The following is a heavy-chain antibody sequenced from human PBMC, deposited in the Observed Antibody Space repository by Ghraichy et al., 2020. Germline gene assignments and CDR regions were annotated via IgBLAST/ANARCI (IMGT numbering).Heavy chain of an antibody. CDR1: GVSITSGGYP. CDR2: VYYRGRT. Sequence: SETLSLTCAVSGVSITSGGYPWNWIRQSPGKGPEWIGSVYYRGRTHYNPSFQGRLTLSIDESNNQFSLNLISVTVADTAVYYCAIGTAIYGVIPRPVHFDQSGQRVWVTVSS. CDR3: AIGTAIYGVIPRPVHFDQ. V-gene: IGHV4-30-4*07. J-gene: IGHJ4*02. D-gene: IGHD4-17*01.